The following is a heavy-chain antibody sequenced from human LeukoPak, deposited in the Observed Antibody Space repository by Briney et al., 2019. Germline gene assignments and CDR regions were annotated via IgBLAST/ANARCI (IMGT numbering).Heavy chain of an antibody. J-gene: IGHJ1*01. CDR1: GFTFSSYA. CDR3: ASSYDSSGYSHSEYFQH. V-gene: IGHV3-30*14. Sequence: GRSLRLSCAASGFTFSSYAMHWVRQAPGKGLEWVAVISYDGSNKYYADSVKGRFTISRDNSKNTLYLQMNSLRAEDTAVYYCASSYDSSGYSHSEYFQHWGQGTLVTVSS. D-gene: IGHD3-22*01. CDR2: ISYDGSNK.